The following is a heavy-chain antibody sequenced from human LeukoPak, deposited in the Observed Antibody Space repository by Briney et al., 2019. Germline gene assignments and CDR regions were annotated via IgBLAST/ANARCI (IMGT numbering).Heavy chain of an antibody. Sequence: GGSLRLSCAASGFNFEDYAMTWVRQPLGKGLEWVSGIGWDGVGRGYADSVKGRFTISRDNAKKSLYLQMNALRTEDTAVYYCARGQYYYDSSGYYRTFDYWGQGTLVTVSS. V-gene: IGHV3-20*04. CDR1: GFNFEDYA. J-gene: IGHJ4*02. CDR2: IGWDGVGR. D-gene: IGHD3-22*01. CDR3: ARGQYYYDSSGYYRTFDY.